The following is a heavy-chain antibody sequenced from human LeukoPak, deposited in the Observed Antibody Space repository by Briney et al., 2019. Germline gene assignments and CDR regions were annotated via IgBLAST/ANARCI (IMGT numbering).Heavy chain of an antibody. V-gene: IGHV3-23*01. CDR2: ISGSGGSA. CDR1: GFTFSSYV. Sequence: PGGSLRLSCAASGFTFSSYVMSWVRQAPGKGLEWVSVISGSGGSAYYADSEKGRFTISRDNSKNTLYLQMNSLRAEDTAVYYCAKDRANSGSYFSYFDYWGQGTLVTVSS. D-gene: IGHD1-26*01. CDR3: AKDRANSGSYFSYFDY. J-gene: IGHJ4*02.